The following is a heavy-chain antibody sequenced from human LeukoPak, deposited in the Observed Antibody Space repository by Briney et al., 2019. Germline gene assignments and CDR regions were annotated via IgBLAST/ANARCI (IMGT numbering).Heavy chain of an antibody. CDR3: ARDSPDCGSTTCYKDWFDP. CDR2: VYYSGST. CDR1: GGSISSGTYY. Sequence: SETLSLTCTVSGGSISSGTYYWGWIRQPPGKGLQWIGSVYYSGSTYYNPSLQSRVTISVDTSKNHFSLKLSSVTAADTAVYYCARDSPDCGSTTCYKDWFDPWGQGTLVTVSS. D-gene: IGHD2-2*02. V-gene: IGHV4-39*07. J-gene: IGHJ5*02.